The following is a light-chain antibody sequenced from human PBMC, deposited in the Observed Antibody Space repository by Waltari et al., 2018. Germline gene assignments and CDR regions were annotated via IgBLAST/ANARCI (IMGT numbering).Light chain of an antibody. CDR2: DVS. CDR3: SSFTSSSTWV. J-gene: IGLJ3*02. V-gene: IGLV2-14*01. Sequence: QSALTQPASVSGSPGQSITISCTGTTSDVGVYNYVSWYQQHPGKAPKLMIYDVSNRPSGVSNRFSGSKSGNTASLNISGLQAEDEADYYCSSFTSSSTWVFGGGTKLTVL. CDR1: TSDVGVYNY.